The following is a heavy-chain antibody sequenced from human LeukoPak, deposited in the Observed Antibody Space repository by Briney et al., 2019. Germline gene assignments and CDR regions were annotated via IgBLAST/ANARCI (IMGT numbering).Heavy chain of an antibody. CDR1: GGTFSSYA. CDR2: IIPIFGTA. J-gene: IGHJ4*02. Sequence: SVKVSCKASGGTFSSYAISWVRQAPGQGLEWMGGIIPIFGTANYAQKFQGRVTITADESTSTAYMELSSLRSEDTAVYYCARMSPTHYYDSSGYLDYWGQRTLVTVSS. CDR3: ARMSPTHYYDSSGYLDY. V-gene: IGHV1-69*13. D-gene: IGHD3-22*01.